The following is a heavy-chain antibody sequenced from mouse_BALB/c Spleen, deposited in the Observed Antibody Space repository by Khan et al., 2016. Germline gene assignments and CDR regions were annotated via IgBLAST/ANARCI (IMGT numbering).Heavy chain of an antibody. V-gene: IGHV3-2*02. D-gene: IGHD6-2*01. Sequence: EVQLQESGPGLVKPSQSLSLTCTVTGYSITSDYAWNWIRQFPGNKLEWMGYIRYSGSTTYNPSLKSRISITRDTSKNQFFLQLYSVTTEDTATYYCTRSPSASQYFDVWGEGTTVTVSS. J-gene: IGHJ1*01. CDR1: GYSITSDYA. CDR2: IRYSGST. CDR3: TRSPSASQYFDV.